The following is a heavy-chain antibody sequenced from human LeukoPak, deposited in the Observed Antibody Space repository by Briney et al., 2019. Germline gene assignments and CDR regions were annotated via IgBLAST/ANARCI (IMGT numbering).Heavy chain of an antibody. CDR3: AKAGYGGSSTTTYGDH. CDR2: ISHDGRSK. V-gene: IGHV3-30*18. CDR1: GLPLSSFG. J-gene: IGHJ4*02. Sequence: PGGPLDFSVAAPGLPLSSFGLNWFGRAPGKGLEWVAIISHDGRSKYYADSSNGSCTISRDNSKNTLYLLMNSLRVEDTAVYYCAKAGYGGSSTTTYGDHWGQGTLVTVSS. D-gene: IGHD2-15*01.